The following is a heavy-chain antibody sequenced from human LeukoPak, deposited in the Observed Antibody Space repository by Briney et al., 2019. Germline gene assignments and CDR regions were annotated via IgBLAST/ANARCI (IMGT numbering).Heavy chain of an antibody. CDR3: ATYKGYGDYVFNY. Sequence: GGSLRLSCAASGFTFSSYAMRWVRQAPGKGLEWVSAISGSGGSTYYADSVKGRFTISRDNSKNTLYLQMKSLRAEDTAVYYCATYKGYGDYVFNYWGRGTLVTVSS. CDR1: GFTFSSYA. D-gene: IGHD4-17*01. CDR2: ISGSGGST. V-gene: IGHV3-23*01. J-gene: IGHJ4*02.